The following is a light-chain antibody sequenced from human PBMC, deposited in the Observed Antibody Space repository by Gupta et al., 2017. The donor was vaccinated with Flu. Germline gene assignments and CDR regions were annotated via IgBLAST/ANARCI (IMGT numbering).Light chain of an antibody. CDR1: QSISSW. CDR2: MAS. V-gene: IGKV1-5*03. Sequence: PSTLSASVGDRVTITCRASQSISSWLAWYQQKPGKPPKLLIYMASTVDTGVPSRFGGSGSGTEFTLTISSRQPDDFATYYCQHKNRSSWTFGQGTKVEIK. J-gene: IGKJ1*01. CDR3: QHKNRSSWT.